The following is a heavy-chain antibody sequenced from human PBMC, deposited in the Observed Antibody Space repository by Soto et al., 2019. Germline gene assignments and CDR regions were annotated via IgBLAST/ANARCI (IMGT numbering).Heavy chain of an antibody. Sequence: EVQLLESGGGLVQPGGSLRLSCAASGFTFSSYAMSWVRQAPGKGLEWVSAISGSGGSTYYADSVKGRFTISRDNSKNTLELQMNNLRAEDTAVYYWAKVSGTTYYYFYGMDVWGQGTTVTVSS. J-gene: IGHJ6*02. CDR3: AKVSGTTYYYFYGMDV. D-gene: IGHD1-7*01. V-gene: IGHV3-23*01. CDR1: GFTFSSYA. CDR2: ISGSGGST.